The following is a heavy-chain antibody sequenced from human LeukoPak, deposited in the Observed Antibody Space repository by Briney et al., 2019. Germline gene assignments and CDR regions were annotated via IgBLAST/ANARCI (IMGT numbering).Heavy chain of an antibody. CDR3: ARGRYYDILTGPIGPAFDI. CDR2: INPNSGGT. Sequence: ASVKVSCKASGYTFNGYYMHWVRQAPGQGLEWMGWINPNSGGTNYAQKFQGWVTMTRDTSISTAYMELSRLRSDDTAVYYCARGRYYDILTGPIGPAFDIWGQGTMVTVSS. D-gene: IGHD3-9*01. J-gene: IGHJ3*02. CDR1: GYTFNGYY. V-gene: IGHV1-2*04.